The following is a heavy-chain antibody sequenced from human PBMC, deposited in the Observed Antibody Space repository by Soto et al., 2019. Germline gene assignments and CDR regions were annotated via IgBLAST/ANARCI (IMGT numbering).Heavy chain of an antibody. J-gene: IGHJ5*02. CDR3: AHSLPYYDRGRDWFDP. Sequence: QITLKESGPTLVKPTQTLTLTCTFSGFSLSTSGVGVGWIRQPPGKALEWLALIYWDDDKRYSPSLKSRLTITKDTSKNQVVLTMTNMDPVDTATYYCAHSLPYYDRGRDWFDPWGQGTLVTVSS. CDR2: IYWDDDK. V-gene: IGHV2-5*02. D-gene: IGHD3-22*01. CDR1: GFSLSTSGVG.